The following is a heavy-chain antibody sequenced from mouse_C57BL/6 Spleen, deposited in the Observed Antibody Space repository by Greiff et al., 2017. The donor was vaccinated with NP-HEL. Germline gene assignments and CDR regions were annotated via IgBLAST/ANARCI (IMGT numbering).Heavy chain of an antibody. CDR2: IRNKANGYTT. V-gene: IGHV7-3*01. CDR3: ADGYAMDY. CDR1: GFTFTDYY. Sequence: EVKLMESGGGLVQPGGSLSLSCAASGFTFTDYYMSWVRQPPGKALEWLGFIRNKANGYTTEYSASVKGRFTISRDNSQSIRYLQMNALRAEDSATYYCADGYAMDYWGQGTSVTVSS. J-gene: IGHJ4*01.